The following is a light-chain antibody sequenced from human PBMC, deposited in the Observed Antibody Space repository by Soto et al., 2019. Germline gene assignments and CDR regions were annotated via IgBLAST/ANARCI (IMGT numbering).Light chain of an antibody. CDR3: IQSSHFPRT. V-gene: IGKV2-24*01. Sequence: VLTQTPVSSPVTLGQPASISCRSSQSLVYSDGNTYLSWLQQRPGQPPRLLIYQVSNRFSGVPGRFRGSGAGTDSTLKIRRVEAEDVGLYYCIQSSHFPRTFGHGTKVEI. J-gene: IGKJ1*01. CDR2: QVS. CDR1: QSLVYSDGNTY.